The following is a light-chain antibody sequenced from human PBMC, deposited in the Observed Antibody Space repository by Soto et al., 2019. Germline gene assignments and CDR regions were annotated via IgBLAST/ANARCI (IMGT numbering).Light chain of an antibody. V-gene: IGKV1-27*01. CDR1: QGIGVY. Sequence: DIQMTQSSSSLSASLGDRVTITCRASQGIGVYLAWFQQKPGNVPRLLIYAASTLQSGVPSRFSGCGSGTDFTLTISSLQPEDVATYYCQKYNSAPLTFGGGTKVEIK. CDR3: QKYNSAPLT. CDR2: AAS. J-gene: IGKJ4*01.